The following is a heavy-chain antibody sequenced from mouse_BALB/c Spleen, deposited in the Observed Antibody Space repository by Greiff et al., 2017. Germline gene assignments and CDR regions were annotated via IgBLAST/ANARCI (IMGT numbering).Heavy chain of an antibody. CDR2: ISYSGST. J-gene: IGHJ2*01. CDR3: ARGDGYYYFDY. V-gene: IGHV3-2*02. D-gene: IGHD2-3*01. CDR1: GYSITSDYA. Sequence: VQLKQSGPGLVKPSQSLSLTCTVTGYSITSDYAWNWIRQFPGNKLEWMGYISYSGSTSYNPSLKSRISITRDTSKNQFFLQLNSVTTEDTATYYCARGDGYYYFDYWGQGTTLTVSS.